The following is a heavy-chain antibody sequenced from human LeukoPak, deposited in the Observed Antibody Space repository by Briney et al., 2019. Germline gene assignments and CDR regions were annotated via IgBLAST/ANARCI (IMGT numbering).Heavy chain of an antibody. CDR1: GYSFTSYW. J-gene: IGHJ5*02. CDR2: IYPGDSDT. Sequence: GESLKISCKGSGYSFTSYWIGWVRQMPGKGLEWMGIIYPGDSDTRYSPSFQGQVTISADKSISTAYLQWSSLKASDTAMYYCARQNYDILTEDWFDPWGQGTLVTVSS. V-gene: IGHV5-51*01. D-gene: IGHD3-9*01. CDR3: ARQNYDILTEDWFDP.